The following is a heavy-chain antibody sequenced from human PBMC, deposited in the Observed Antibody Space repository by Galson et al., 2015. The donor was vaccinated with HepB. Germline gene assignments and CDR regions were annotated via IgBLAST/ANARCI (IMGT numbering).Heavy chain of an antibody. V-gene: IGHV5-51*01. J-gene: IGHJ4*02. CDR3: ARHRVGYCSGGSCHDFDY. CDR2: IYPGDSET. CDR1: GYSFTSYW. D-gene: IGHD2-15*01. Sequence: VKKPGESLKISCKGSGYSFTSYWIGWVRQMPGKGLEWMGIIYPGDSETRYSPSFQGQVTISADKSIYTAYLQWSSLKASDTAMYYCARHRVGYCSGGSCHDFDYWGQGTLVTVSS.